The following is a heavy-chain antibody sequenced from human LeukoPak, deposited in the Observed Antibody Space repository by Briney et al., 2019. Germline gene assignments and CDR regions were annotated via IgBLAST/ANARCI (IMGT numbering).Heavy chain of an antibody. CDR3: GKVRIAMEIGDF. J-gene: IGHJ4*02. Sequence: GGSLRLSCAASGFTFEDYAMHWVRQAPGMGLEWVSTISGDGGSTYYADSVKGRFTISRDNRKNSLYLQMNGLKTEDTALYYRGKVRIAMEIGDFWGQGTLVTVSS. D-gene: IGHD5-18*01. CDR2: ISGDGGST. CDR1: GFTFEDYA. V-gene: IGHV3-43*02.